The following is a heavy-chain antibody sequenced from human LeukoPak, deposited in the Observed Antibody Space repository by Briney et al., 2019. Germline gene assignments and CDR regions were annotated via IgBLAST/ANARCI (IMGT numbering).Heavy chain of an antibody. D-gene: IGHD1-14*01. CDR1: GFTVSSSY. Sequence: GGSLRLSCAASGFTVSSSYMSWVRQAPGKGLDWVSIIYSGGSTYYADSVKGRFTISRDNSKNTLNLQMNSLRAEDTAVYYCARDFGNYFDYWGQGTLVTVSS. V-gene: IGHV3-66*01. J-gene: IGHJ4*02. CDR2: IYSGGST. CDR3: ARDFGNYFDY.